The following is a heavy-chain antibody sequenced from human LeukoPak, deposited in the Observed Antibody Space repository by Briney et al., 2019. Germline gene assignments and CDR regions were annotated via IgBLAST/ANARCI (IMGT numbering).Heavy chain of an antibody. CDR3: ARGGKIPLAGTRSPQYFQH. D-gene: IGHD6-19*01. J-gene: IGHJ1*01. CDR1: GFIFSNSG. V-gene: IGHV3-30*02. CDR2: IRYDESDK. Sequence: GGSLRLSCAASGFIFSNSGMHWVRQAPGKGLEWVAFIRYDESDKFYADSVKGRFTISRDNSKNTLYLQMNSLRPEDAAVYYCARGGKIPLAGTRSPQYFQHWGQGTLVTVSS.